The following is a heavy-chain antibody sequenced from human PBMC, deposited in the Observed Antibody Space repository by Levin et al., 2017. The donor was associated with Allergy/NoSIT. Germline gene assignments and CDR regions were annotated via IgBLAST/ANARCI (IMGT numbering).Heavy chain of an antibody. CDR2: ISSDGSIE. Sequence: GGSLRLSCAGSGFTFSSNVMHWVRQAPGKGLEWVVGISSDGSIEYSADSGKGRFTISRDNSKNMLYLQMNGLTPEDTAVYYCAREGEAAAGGGSGFDYWGQGTLVTVSS. CDR1: GFTFSSNV. CDR3: AREGEAAAGGGSGFDY. D-gene: IGHD6-13*01. J-gene: IGHJ4*02. V-gene: IGHV3-30-3*01.